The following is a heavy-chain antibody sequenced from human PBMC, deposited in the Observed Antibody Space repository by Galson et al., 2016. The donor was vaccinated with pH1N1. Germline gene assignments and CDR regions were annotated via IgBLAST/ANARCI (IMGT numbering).Heavy chain of an antibody. CDR3: PTLGAGV. Sequence: SCKASGYSFTDYSIHWIRQAPGQGLEWMGWISPQSGASKYAQKFQGRVTMTGDTSITTVYMELRRMRSDDTAVFYCPTLGAGVWGQGTLVTVSS. CDR1: GYSFTDYS. V-gene: IGHV1-2*02. D-gene: IGHD3-16*01. CDR2: ISPQSGAS. J-gene: IGHJ4*02.